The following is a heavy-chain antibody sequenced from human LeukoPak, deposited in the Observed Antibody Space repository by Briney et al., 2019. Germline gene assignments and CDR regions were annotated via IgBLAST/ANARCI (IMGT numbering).Heavy chain of an antibody. V-gene: IGHV5-51*01. Sequence: GESLKISCKGSGYSFTSYWIGWVRQMPGKGLGWMGIIYPGDSDTRYSPSFQGQVTISADKSISTAYLQWSSLKASDTAMYYCARHFPYDSSGYGFDAFDIWGQGTMVTVSS. CDR2: IYPGDSDT. D-gene: IGHD3-22*01. CDR3: ARHFPYDSSGYGFDAFDI. CDR1: GYSFTSYW. J-gene: IGHJ3*02.